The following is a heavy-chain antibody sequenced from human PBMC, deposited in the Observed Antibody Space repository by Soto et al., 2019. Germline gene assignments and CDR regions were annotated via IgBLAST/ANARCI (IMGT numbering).Heavy chain of an antibody. V-gene: IGHV4-59*01. D-gene: IGHD4-4*01. CDR3: ARGGYSNYDQYNWFDP. J-gene: IGHJ5*02. Sequence: PSETLSLTCTVSGGSISSYYWSWIRHPPGKGLEWIGYIYYSGSTNYNPSLKSRVTISVDTSKNQFSLKLSSVTAADTAVYYCARGGYSNYDQYNWFDPWGQGTLVTVSS. CDR2: IYYSGST. CDR1: GGSISSYY.